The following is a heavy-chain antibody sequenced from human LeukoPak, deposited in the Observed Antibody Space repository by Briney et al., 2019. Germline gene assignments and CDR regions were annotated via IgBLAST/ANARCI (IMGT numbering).Heavy chain of an antibody. J-gene: IGHJ4*02. CDR1: GFTFSSYA. V-gene: IGHV3-30*04. Sequence: GRSLRLSCAASGFTFSSYAMHWVRQAPGKGLEWVAVISYDGSNKYYADSVKGRFTISRDNSKNTLYLQMNSLRAEDTAVYYCARVFAAGKIYYFDYWGQGTLVTVSS. CDR2: ISYDGSNK. D-gene: IGHD6-13*01. CDR3: ARVFAAGKIYYFDY.